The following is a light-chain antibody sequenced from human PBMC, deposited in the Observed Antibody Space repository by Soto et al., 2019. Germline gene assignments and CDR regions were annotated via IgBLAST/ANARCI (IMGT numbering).Light chain of an antibody. CDR1: NRDVGSYNL. Sequence: QSALTQPASVSGSPGQSITIACTGTNRDVGSYNLVSWYQQRPGEAPKLIISEVRNRPSGISYRFTGSKSGNTASLTISGLQADDEADYYCSSYTTTSTLLFGGGTKLTVL. V-gene: IGLV2-14*01. CDR3: SSYTTTSTLL. J-gene: IGLJ3*02. CDR2: EVR.